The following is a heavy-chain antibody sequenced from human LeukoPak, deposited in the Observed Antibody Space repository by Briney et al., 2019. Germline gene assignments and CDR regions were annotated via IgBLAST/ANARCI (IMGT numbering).Heavy chain of an antibody. J-gene: IGHJ4*02. V-gene: IGHV4-59*01. Sequence: SETLSLTCTVSGGSISSYYWSWIRQPPGKGLEWIGYIYYSGSTNYNPSLKSRVTISVDTSKNQFSLKLSSLTAADTAVYYCARAHSGGYPFDYWGQGTLVTVSS. CDR3: ARAHSGGYPFDY. D-gene: IGHD1-26*01. CDR2: IYYSGST. CDR1: GGSISSYY.